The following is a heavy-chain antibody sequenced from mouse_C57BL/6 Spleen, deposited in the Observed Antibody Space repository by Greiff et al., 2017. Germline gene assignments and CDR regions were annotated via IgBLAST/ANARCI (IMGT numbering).Heavy chain of an antibody. CDR1: GYTFTDYE. CDR3: TRGLIYYYGSSFYWYFDV. D-gene: IGHD1-1*01. Sequence: QVQLKQSGAELVRPGASVTLSCKASGYTFTDYEMHWVKQTPVHGLEWIGAIDPETGGTAYNQKFKGKAILTADKSSSTAYMELRSLTSEDSAVYYCTRGLIYYYGSSFYWYFDVWGTGTTVTVSS. V-gene: IGHV1-15*01. CDR2: IDPETGGT. J-gene: IGHJ1*03.